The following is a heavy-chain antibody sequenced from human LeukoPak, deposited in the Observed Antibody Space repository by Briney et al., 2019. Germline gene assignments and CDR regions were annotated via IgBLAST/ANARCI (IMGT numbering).Heavy chain of an antibody. D-gene: IGHD3-16*02. Sequence: ASVKVSCKASGYTFTSYDINWVRQATGQGLEWMGWMNPNSGNTGYAQKFQGRVTMTRNTSISTAHMELSSLRSEDTAVYYCARVVAGELSVDYWGQGTLVTVSS. CDR3: ARVVAGELSVDY. V-gene: IGHV1-8*01. J-gene: IGHJ4*02. CDR2: MNPNSGNT. CDR1: GYTFTSYD.